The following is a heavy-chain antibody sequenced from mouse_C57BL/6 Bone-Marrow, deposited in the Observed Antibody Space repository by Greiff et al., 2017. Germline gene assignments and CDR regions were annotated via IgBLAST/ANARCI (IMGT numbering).Heavy chain of an antibody. V-gene: IGHV1-69*01. CDR2: IDPSDRYT. Sequence: VQLQQPGAELVMPGASVKLSCKASGYTCTSYWRHWVKQRPGQGLEWIGEIDPSDRYTNYNQKFKGKSTLTVDKSSRTAYIQLSNLTAEDSAVYYCARAYSNSYYAMDYWGQGTSVTVSS. D-gene: IGHD2-5*01. CDR1: GYTCTSYW. CDR3: ARAYSNSYYAMDY. J-gene: IGHJ4*01.